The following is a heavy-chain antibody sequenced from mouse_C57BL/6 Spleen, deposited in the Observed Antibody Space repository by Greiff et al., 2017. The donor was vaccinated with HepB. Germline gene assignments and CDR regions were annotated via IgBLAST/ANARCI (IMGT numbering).Heavy chain of an antibody. D-gene: IGHD2-1*01. V-gene: IGHV1-82*01. CDR3: ARTAYGSYAWVGC. CDR1: GYAFSSSW. J-gene: IGHJ3*01. CDR2: IYPGDGDT. Sequence: QVQLQQSGPELVKPGASVKISCKASGYAFSSSWMNWVKQRPGQGLEWIGRIYPGDGDTNYNGKFKGKATLTADKSSSTAYMQLSSLTSEDSAVYYCARTAYGSYAWVGCGGQGALVTVSA.